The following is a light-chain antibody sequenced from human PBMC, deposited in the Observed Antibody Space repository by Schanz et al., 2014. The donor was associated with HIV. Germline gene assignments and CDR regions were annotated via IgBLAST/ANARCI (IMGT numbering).Light chain of an antibody. CDR1: TSDIGGYNY. Sequence: QSVLTQPASVPGSPGQSITISCTGTTSDIGGYNYVSWYQQHPGKAPKLIIFGVSDRPSGVSDRFSGSKSGNTASLTISGLGIEDEADYYCTSYTSSGTLNFGTGTKLTVL. CDR2: GVS. CDR3: TSYTSSGTLN. V-gene: IGLV2-14*03. J-gene: IGLJ1*01.